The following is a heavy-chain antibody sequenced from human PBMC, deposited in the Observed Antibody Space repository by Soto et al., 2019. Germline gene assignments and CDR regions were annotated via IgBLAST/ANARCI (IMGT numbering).Heavy chain of an antibody. D-gene: IGHD6-6*01. Sequence: GGSLRLSCVASGFTFSDHAMHCTRQAQDKGVEWVALLAHVGTSEYYADSAKGRFSISRYNAKNTLYLHMSSLRVKDTALYYYARENARIAPRLFQHWGQGTLVTVSS. CDR3: ARENARIAPRLFQH. J-gene: IGHJ1*01. CDR2: LAHVGTSE. V-gene: IGHV3-30-3*01. CDR1: GFTFSDHA.